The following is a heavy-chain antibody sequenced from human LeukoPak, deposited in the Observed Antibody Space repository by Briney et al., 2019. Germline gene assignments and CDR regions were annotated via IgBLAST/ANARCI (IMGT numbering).Heavy chain of an antibody. CDR3: ARLPGYCSSTSCHAAFDY. V-gene: IGHV5-51*01. Sequence: GQSLPSSSKGSGYSFTSYWIGWVREMPGKGLEWMGIIYPGDSDTRYSPSFQGQVTISADKSISTAYLQWSSLKASDTAMYYCARLPGYCSSTSCHAAFDYWGQGPMVTVSS. CDR2: IYPGDSDT. CDR1: GYSFTSYW. D-gene: IGHD2-2*03. J-gene: IGHJ4*02.